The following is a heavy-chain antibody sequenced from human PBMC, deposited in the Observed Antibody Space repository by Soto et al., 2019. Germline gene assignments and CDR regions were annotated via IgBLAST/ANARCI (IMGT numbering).Heavy chain of an antibody. CDR2: TSGHDGST. CDR1: GFTFSNYA. CDR3: AKERSRGYYFVDN. D-gene: IGHD1-26*01. J-gene: IGHJ4*02. Sequence: EVQLLESGGGLVQPGGSLRLSWAASGFTFSNYAMNWVRRAPGGGLDWVSTTSGHDGSTHYADSVKGRFTISRDVSKTTLYLQMNSLRAEDTAIYYCAKERSRGYYFVDNWGQGTLVTVSS. V-gene: IGHV3-23*01.